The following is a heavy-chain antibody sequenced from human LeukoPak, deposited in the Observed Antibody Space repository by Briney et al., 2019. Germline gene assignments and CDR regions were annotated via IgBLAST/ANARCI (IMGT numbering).Heavy chain of an antibody. J-gene: IGHJ5*02. CDR2: ISSSSSYI. CDR1: GFTFKIYS. D-gene: IGHD2-2*02. CDR3: ARDDGGYCSSTSCYT. Sequence: GGSLRLSCAPSGFTFKIYSMNWVRQAPGKALECVSSISSSSSYIYYADSVKGRFTISRDNAKNSLYLQMNSLRAEDTAVYYCARDDGGYCSSTSCYTWGQGTLVTVSS. V-gene: IGHV3-21*01.